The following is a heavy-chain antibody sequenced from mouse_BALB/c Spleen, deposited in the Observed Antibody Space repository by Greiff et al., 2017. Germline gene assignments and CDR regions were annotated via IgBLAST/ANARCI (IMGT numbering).Heavy chain of an antibody. D-gene: IGHD2-1*01. V-gene: IGHV1-54*01. Sequence: VQLQQSGAELVRPGTSVKVSCKASGYAFTNYLIEWVKQRPGQGLEWIGVINPGSGGTNYNEKFKGKATLTADKSSSTAYMQLSSLTSDDSAVYFCARDGNYYYYAMDYWGQGTSVTVSS. J-gene: IGHJ4*01. CDR2: INPGSGGT. CDR1: GYAFTNYL. CDR3: ARDGNYYYYAMDY.